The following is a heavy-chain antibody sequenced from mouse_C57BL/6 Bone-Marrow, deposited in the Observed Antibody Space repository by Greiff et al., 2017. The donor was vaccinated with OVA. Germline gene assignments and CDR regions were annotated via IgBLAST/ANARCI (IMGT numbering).Heavy chain of an antibody. CDR3: ARLVFDY. CDR1: GYTFTSYG. Sequence: QVQLQQSGAELARPGASVKLSCKASGYTFTSYGISWVKQRTGQGLEWIGEIYPRGGNTYYNEKFKGKATLTADKSSSTAYMELRSLTSEDSAVYFCARLVFDYWGQGTTLTVSS. J-gene: IGHJ2*01. CDR2: IYPRGGNT. V-gene: IGHV1-81*01.